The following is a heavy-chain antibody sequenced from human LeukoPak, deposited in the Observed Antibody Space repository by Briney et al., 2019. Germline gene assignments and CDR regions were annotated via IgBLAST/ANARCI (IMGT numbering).Heavy chain of an antibody. CDR2: ISAYNGNT. D-gene: IGHD3-22*01. Sequence: ASVKVSCKASGYTFTSYGISWARQAPGQGLEWMGWISAYNGNTNYAQKLQGRVTITADESTSTAYMELSSLRSEDTAVYYCASSYDSSGYEWFDYWGQGTLVTVSS. V-gene: IGHV1-18*01. J-gene: IGHJ4*02. CDR3: ASSYDSSGYEWFDY. CDR1: GYTFTSYG.